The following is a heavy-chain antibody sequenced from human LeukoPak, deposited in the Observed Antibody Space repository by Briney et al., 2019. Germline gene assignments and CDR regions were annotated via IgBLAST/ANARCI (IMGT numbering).Heavy chain of an antibody. J-gene: IGHJ4*02. Sequence: PSETLSLTCAVSGGSLSGHYCNWIRQTPGKGLEWIGEINHSGTTNYNPSLKSRVAISVDTSKNQCSLRLTSVTAADTAVYYCARDPCSWSSCPLRYWGQGTQVTVSS. CDR1: GGSLSGHY. CDR2: INHSGTT. V-gene: IGHV4-34*01. CDR3: ARDPCSWSSCPLRY. D-gene: IGHD2-15*01.